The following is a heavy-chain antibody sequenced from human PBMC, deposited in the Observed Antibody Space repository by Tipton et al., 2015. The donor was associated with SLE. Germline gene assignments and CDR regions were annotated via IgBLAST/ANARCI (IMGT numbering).Heavy chain of an antibody. CDR3: AKVLGSGSYYHDAFDI. CDR1: GFTFSSYA. Sequence: SLRLSCAASGFTFSSYAMSWVRQAPGKGLEWVSAISGSGGSTYYADSVKGRFTISRDNSKNTLYLQMNSLRAEDTAVYYCAKVLGSGSYYHDAFDIWGQGTMVTVSS. D-gene: IGHD3-10*01. CDR2: ISGSGGST. J-gene: IGHJ3*02. V-gene: IGHV3-23*01.